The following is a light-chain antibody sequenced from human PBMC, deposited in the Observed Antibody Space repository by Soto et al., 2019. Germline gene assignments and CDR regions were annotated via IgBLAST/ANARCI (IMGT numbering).Light chain of an antibody. CDR2: GNS. J-gene: IGLJ1*01. CDR1: SSNIGAGYD. V-gene: IGLV1-40*01. CDR3: QSCDSSLRGV. Sequence: QSVLTQPPSVSGAPGQRVTISCTGSSSNIGAGYDVHWYQQLPGTAPKLLIYGNSNRPSGVPDRFSGSKSGTSASLAITGLQAEDEADYYCQSCDSSLRGVFGTGTKLTVL.